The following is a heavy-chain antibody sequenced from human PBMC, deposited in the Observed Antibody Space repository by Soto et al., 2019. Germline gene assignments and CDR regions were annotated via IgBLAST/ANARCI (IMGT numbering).Heavy chain of an antibody. CDR3: ARRDNYYDRSGYDFDY. CDR2: ISYDGRNK. Sequence: QVQLVESGGGVVQPGRSLRLSCAASGFTFSSYAMHWVRRAPGKGLEWVAVISYDGRNKYYADSVKGRCTISRDNSKNTLYLQMNSLRAEDTAVYYWARRDNYYDRSGYDFDYWGQGTLVTVSS. CDR1: GFTFSSYA. J-gene: IGHJ4*02. D-gene: IGHD3-22*01. V-gene: IGHV3-30*04.